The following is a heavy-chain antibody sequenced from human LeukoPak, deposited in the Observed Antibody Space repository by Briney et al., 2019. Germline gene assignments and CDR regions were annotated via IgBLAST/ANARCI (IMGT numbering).Heavy chain of an antibody. CDR3: ARVKESITMVRGVRNWFDP. CDR2: ISAYNGNT. Sequence: PGASVKVSCTASGYTFTSYGISWVRQAPGQGLEWMGWISAYNGNTNYAQELQGRVTMTTDTSTSTAYMELRSLRSDDTAVYYCARVKESITMVRGVRNWFDPWGQGTLVTVSS. V-gene: IGHV1-18*04. J-gene: IGHJ5*02. CDR1: GYTFTSYG. D-gene: IGHD3-10*01.